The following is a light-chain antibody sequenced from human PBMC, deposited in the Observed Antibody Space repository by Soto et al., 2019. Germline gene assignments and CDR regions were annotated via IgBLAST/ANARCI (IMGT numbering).Light chain of an antibody. V-gene: IGKV3-20*01. J-gene: IGKJ2*01. CDR1: QNFSSSY. CDR3: QQYGNSPPYA. Sequence: EIVLTQSPGTLSLSPGERATLSCRASQNFSSSYLAWYQQKAGQAPRLLIKGASTRATGIPDRFSGSGSGTDFTLTISRLEPEDSAVYYCQQYGNSPPYAFGQGTKLEIK. CDR2: GAS.